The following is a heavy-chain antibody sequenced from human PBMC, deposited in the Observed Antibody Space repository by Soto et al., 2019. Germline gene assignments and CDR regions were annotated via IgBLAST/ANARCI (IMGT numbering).Heavy chain of an antibody. CDR2: IIPIFGTA. Sequence: QVQLVQSGAEVKKPGSSVKVSCKASGGTFSSYAISWVRQAPGQGLEWMGGIIPIFGTANYAQKFQGRVTITADESTSTAYMELSSLRSEDTGVYYCAGSESYGDYLNWFDPWGQGTLVTVSS. D-gene: IGHD4-17*01. V-gene: IGHV1-69*12. CDR3: AGSESYGDYLNWFDP. CDR1: GGTFSSYA. J-gene: IGHJ5*02.